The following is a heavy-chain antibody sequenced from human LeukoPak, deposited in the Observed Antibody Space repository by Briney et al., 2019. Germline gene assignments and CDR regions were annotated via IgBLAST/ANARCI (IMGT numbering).Heavy chain of an antibody. CDR2: ISSSSSTT. V-gene: IGHV3-48*04. CDR3: ARDNDLNAFDI. J-gene: IGHJ3*02. CDR1: GFTFSSYS. D-gene: IGHD3/OR15-3a*01. Sequence: GGSLRLSCAASGFTFSSYSMNWVRQAPGKGLDWVAYISSSSSTTFYADSVKGRFTISRDNAKNSLYLQMNSLRAEDTAVYYCARDNDLNAFDIWGQGTMVTVSS.